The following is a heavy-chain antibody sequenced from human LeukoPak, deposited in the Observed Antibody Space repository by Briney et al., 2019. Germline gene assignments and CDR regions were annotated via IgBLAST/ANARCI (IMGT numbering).Heavy chain of an antibody. CDR2: IIPIFGTA. Sequence: SVKVSCKASGGTFISYAISWVRQAPGQGLEWMGGIIPIFGTANYAQKFQGRVTITADESTSTAYMELSSLRSEDTAVYYCARDGFCYDSSGYHEYWGQGTLVTVSS. CDR3: ARDGFCYDSSGYHEY. V-gene: IGHV1-69*13. J-gene: IGHJ4*02. D-gene: IGHD3-22*01. CDR1: GGTFISYA.